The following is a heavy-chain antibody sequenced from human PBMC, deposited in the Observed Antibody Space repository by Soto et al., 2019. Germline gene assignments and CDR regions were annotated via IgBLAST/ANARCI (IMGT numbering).Heavy chain of an antibody. V-gene: IGHV1-8*01. CDR3: ARVPGQQPAAEFDP. CDR2: MNPNSGNT. Sequence: ASVKVSCKASGYTFTSYDINWVRQATGHGLEWMGWMNPNSGNTGYAQKFQGRVTMTRNTSISTAYMELSSLRSEDTAVYYCARVPGQQPAAEFDPWGQGTLVTVSS. J-gene: IGHJ5*02. CDR1: GYTFTSYD. D-gene: IGHD2-2*01.